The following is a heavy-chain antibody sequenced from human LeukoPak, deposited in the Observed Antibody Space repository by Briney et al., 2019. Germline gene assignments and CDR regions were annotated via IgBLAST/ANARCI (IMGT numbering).Heavy chain of an antibody. CDR3: ARDFSSLLRTFDY. D-gene: IGHD2-15*01. J-gene: IGHJ4*02. CDR2: MSYDGSNK. CDR1: GFTFSSYA. Sequence: GRSLRLSCAASGFTFSSYAMHWVRQAPGKGLEWVAVMSYDGSNKYYADSVKGRFTISRDNSKNTLYLQMNSLRAEDTAVYYCARDFSSLLRTFDYWGQGTLVTVSS. V-gene: IGHV3-30-3*01.